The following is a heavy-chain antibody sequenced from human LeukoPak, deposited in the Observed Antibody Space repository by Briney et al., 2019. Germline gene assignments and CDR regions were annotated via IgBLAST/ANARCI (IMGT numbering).Heavy chain of an antibody. D-gene: IGHD3-10*01. Sequence: SETLSLTCTVSGGSISSSSYYWGWIRQPPGKGLEWIGSIYHSGSTYYNPSLKSRVTISVDTSKNQFSLKLSSVTAADTAVYYCARDRLPFYYGSGSFWFDPWGQGTLVTVSS. CDR2: IYHSGST. J-gene: IGHJ5*02. V-gene: IGHV4-39*07. CDR3: ARDRLPFYYGSGSFWFDP. CDR1: GGSISSSSYY.